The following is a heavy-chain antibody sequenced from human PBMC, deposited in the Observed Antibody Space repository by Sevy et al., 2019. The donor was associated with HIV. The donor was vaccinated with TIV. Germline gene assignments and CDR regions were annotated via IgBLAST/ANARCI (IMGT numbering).Heavy chain of an antibody. Sequence: GGSLRLSCTGSGFSFSYYGIHWVRQAPGKGLDWVALISHDGINEYYADSVKGRFTISRDNSKNTLYLQMNSLRAEDTAVYYCAKDLTMIVVADAFDIWGQGTMVTVSS. V-gene: IGHV3-30*18. CDR3: AKDLTMIVVADAFDI. J-gene: IGHJ3*02. CDR2: ISHDGINE. CDR1: GFSFSYYG. D-gene: IGHD3-22*01.